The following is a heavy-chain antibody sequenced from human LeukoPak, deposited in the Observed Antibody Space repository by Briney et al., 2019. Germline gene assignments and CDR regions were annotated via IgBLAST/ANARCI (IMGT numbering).Heavy chain of an antibody. Sequence: SETLSLTCTVSGGSISSGDYYWRWIRQPPGKGLEWIVYIYYRGSTYYNPSLKSRVTISVDTSMIQFSLKLSSVTAADTAVYYCARVSGYDWDDYYYYMDVWGKGTTVTVSS. V-gene: IGHV4-30-4*08. CDR1: GGSISSGDYY. CDR2: IYYRGST. J-gene: IGHJ6*03. CDR3: ARVSGYDWDDYYYYMDV. D-gene: IGHD5-12*01.